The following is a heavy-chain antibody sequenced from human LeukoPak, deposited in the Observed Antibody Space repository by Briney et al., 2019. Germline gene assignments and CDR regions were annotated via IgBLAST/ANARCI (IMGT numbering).Heavy chain of an antibody. D-gene: IGHD3-16*01. Sequence: QVQLQESGPGVVKPSETLSLTCAVYGGSFSGYYWSWIRQPPGKGLEWSGEINHSGSTNYNPSLKSRVTISVDTSKNQFSLKLSSVTAADTAVYYCARGRVMITFGGGQGTLVTVSS. V-gene: IGHV4-34*01. CDR3: ARGRVMITFG. CDR2: INHSGST. CDR1: GGSFSGYY. J-gene: IGHJ4*02.